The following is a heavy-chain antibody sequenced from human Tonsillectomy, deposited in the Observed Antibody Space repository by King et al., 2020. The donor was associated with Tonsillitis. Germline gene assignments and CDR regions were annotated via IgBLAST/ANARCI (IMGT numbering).Heavy chain of an antibody. D-gene: IGHD3-3*01. Sequence: QLVQSGGGLVQPGGSLRLSCAASGFTFSSYEMNWVRQAPGKGLEWVSYISSSGSTIYYADSVKGRFTISRDNAKNSLYLQMNSLRAEDTAVYYCARDRETYYDFWGLLSVWGKGTTVTVSS. CDR2: ISSSGSTI. V-gene: IGHV3-48*03. CDR1: GFTFSSYE. CDR3: ARDRETYYDFWGLLSV. J-gene: IGHJ6*04.